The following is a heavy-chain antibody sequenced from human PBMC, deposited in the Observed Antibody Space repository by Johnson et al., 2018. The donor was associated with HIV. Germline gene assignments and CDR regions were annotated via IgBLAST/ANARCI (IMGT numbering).Heavy chain of an antibody. CDR3: ARGGQLLRWDAFDI. Sequence: VQLVESGGGLIQPGGSLRLSCAASGFTVSSNYMSWVRQAPGKGLEWVSVIYSGGSTYYADSVKGRFTISRDNSKNTLYLQMNSLRAEDTAVYYCARGGQLLRWDAFDIWGQGTMVTVSS. D-gene: IGHD2-2*01. V-gene: IGHV3-53*01. CDR1: GFTVSSNY. CDR2: IYSGGST. J-gene: IGHJ3*02.